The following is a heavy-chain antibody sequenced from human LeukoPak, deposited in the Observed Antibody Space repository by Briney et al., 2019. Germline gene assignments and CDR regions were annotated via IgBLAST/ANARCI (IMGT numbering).Heavy chain of an antibody. CDR1: GGSFSGYY. D-gene: IGHD3-10*01. J-gene: IGHJ5*02. V-gene: IGHV4-34*01. CDR2: INHSGST. Sequence: IPSETLSLTCAVYGGSFSGYYWSWIRQPPGKGLEWIGEINHSGSTNYNPSLKSRVTISVDTSKNQFSLKLSSVTAADTAVYYCARGRRIGGNWFDPWGQGTLVTVSS. CDR3: ARGRRIGGNWFDP.